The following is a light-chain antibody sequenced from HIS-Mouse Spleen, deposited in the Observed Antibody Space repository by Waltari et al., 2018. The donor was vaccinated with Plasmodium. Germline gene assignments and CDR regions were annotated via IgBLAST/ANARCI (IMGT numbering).Light chain of an antibody. CDR1: SSDVGGFNY. J-gene: IGLJ2*01. CDR3: SSYAGSNNLV. Sequence: QSALTQPPSASGSPGQSVPISCTGTSSDVGGFNYFSWYQQHTGKAPKLRIYEVSKRPSGVPDRFSGSKSGNTASLTVSGLQAEDEADYYCSSYAGSNNLVFGGGTKLTVL. V-gene: IGLV2-8*01. CDR2: EVS.